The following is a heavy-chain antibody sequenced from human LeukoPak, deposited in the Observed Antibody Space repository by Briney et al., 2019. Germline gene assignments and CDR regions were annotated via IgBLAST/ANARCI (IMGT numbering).Heavy chain of an antibody. CDR3: AAISGATPYYYYGMDD. CDR2: IVVGSGNT. CDR1: GFTFTSSA. Sequence: PMASVTVSCKASGFTFTSSAVQWVRQARGQRLEWIGWIVVGSGNTNYAQKFQERVTITRDMSTSTAYMELSSLRSEDTAVYYCAAISGATPYYYYGMDDWGQGTTVTVSS. V-gene: IGHV1-58*01. J-gene: IGHJ6*02. D-gene: IGHD1-26*01.